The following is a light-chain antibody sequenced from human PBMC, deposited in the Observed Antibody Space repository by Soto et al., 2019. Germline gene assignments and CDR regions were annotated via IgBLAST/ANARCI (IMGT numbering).Light chain of an antibody. CDR2: AAS. Sequence: DIQLTHSPSFLSASVGDRVTITCRASQGVGSYFAWYQQKPGKAPKVLIYAASTLESGVPSRFSGSGSGTEFTLTISSLQPEDFAIYYCQQLHTYPFTFGGGTKVEIK. CDR1: QGVGSY. CDR3: QQLHTYPFT. J-gene: IGKJ4*01. V-gene: IGKV1-9*01.